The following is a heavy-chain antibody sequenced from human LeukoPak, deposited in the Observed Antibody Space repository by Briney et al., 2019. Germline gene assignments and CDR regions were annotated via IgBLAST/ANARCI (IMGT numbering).Heavy chain of an antibody. CDR3: ARVEMATIGDY. J-gene: IGHJ4*02. Sequence: GGSLRLSCAASGFTFSNFWMNWVRQAPGKGLEWVSYISSSSSTIYYADSVKGRFTIPRDNAKNSLYLQMNSLRAEDTAVYYCARVEMATIGDYWGQGTLVTVSS. CDR2: ISSSSSTI. CDR1: GFTFSNFW. D-gene: IGHD5-24*01. V-gene: IGHV3-48*01.